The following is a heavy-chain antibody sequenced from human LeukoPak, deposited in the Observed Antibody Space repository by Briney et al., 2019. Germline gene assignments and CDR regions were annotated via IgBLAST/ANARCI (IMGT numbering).Heavy chain of an antibody. CDR2: LCCGGST. Sequence: SETLSLTCTVSGDSVSSRNYYWGWIRQPPGKGLKWIGSLCCGGSTYYNPSLKSRVTISIDTSVNQFSLQLGSVTAADTAVYYCARVRDSGGLRDFDLGGRGTRVTV. V-gene: IGHV4-39*07. CDR1: GDSVSSRNYY. J-gene: IGHJ2*01. D-gene: IGHD3-22*01. CDR3: ARVRDSGGLRDFDL.